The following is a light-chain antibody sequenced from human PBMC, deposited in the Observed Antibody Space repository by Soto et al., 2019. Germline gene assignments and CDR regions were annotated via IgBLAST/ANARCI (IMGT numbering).Light chain of an antibody. J-gene: IGKJ4*01. CDR1: QGIRDE. CDR2: AAS. CDR3: LRDYNSPLT. V-gene: IGKV1-6*01. Sequence: AIQTTQSPSSLSASVGDRVTITCRASQGIRDELGWYQQKPGKAPKLLIYAASNLESGVPSRFSGSGSGTDFTLTIRSLQPEDFATYYCLRDYNSPLTFGGGTKVDIK.